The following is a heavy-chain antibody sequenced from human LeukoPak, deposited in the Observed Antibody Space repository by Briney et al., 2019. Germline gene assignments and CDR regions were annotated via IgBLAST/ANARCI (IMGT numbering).Heavy chain of an antibody. CDR3: ARQHGRRGAFDI. CDR2: IYYSGST. J-gene: IGHJ3*02. D-gene: IGHD2-15*01. CDR1: GGSISSYY. Sequence: SETLSLTCTVSGGSISSYYWSWIRQPPGKGLEWIGHIYYSGSTKYNPSLKSRVTILVDTSKNKFSLQLSSVTAADTAAYYCARQHGRRGAFDIWGQGTMVTVSS. V-gene: IGHV4-59*08.